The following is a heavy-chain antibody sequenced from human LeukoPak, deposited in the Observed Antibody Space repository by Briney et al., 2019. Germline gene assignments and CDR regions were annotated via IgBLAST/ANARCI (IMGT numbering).Heavy chain of an antibody. V-gene: IGHV4-59*01. D-gene: IGHD3-3*01. J-gene: IGHJ5*02. CDR1: GGSISSYY. CDR3: ARGGDDFWSGYYHVDP. Sequence: SETLSLTCSVSGGSISSYYWSWIRQPPGKGLEWIGYIYYSGSTNYNPSLKSRVTISVDTSKNQFSLKLSSVTAADTAVYYCARGGDDFWSGYYHVDPWGQGTLVTVSS. CDR2: IYYSGST.